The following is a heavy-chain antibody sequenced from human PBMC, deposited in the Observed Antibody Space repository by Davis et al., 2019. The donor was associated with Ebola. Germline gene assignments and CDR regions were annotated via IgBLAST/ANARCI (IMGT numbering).Heavy chain of an antibody. D-gene: IGHD5-24*01. CDR2: IYSGGIT. Sequence: LSLTCAASGFPASSNYMSWVRQAPGKGLEWVSVIYSGGITYHADSVKGRFTISRDNSKNTLYLQMNSLRAEDTAVYYCARDGYNQYYGMDVWGQGTAVTVSS. CDR3: ARDGYNQYYGMDV. J-gene: IGHJ6*02. V-gene: IGHV3-53*01. CDR1: GFPASSNY.